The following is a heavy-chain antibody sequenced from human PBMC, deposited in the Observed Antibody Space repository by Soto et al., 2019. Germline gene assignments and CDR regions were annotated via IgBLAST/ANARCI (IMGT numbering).Heavy chain of an antibody. Sequence: SETLSLTCTVSGGSISSYYWSWIRQPPGKGLEWIGYIYYSGSTNYNPSLKSRVTISVDTPKNQFSLKLSSVTAADTAVYYCARDGYYYGSGSFIRYYGMDVWGQGTTVTVSS. J-gene: IGHJ6*02. D-gene: IGHD3-10*01. CDR3: ARDGYYYGSGSFIRYYGMDV. CDR2: IYYSGST. CDR1: GGSISSYY. V-gene: IGHV4-59*01.